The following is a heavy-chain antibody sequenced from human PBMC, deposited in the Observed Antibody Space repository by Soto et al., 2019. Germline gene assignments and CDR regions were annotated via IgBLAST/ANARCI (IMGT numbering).Heavy chain of an antibody. D-gene: IGHD3-3*01. CDR3: AKQGVTIFGRGYYHYMDV. CDR1: GFTFSSYS. CDR2: ISSSSSTI. V-gene: IGHV3-48*01. J-gene: IGHJ6*03. Sequence: EVQLVESGGGLVQPGGSLRLSCAASGFTFSSYSMNWVRQAPGKGLEWVSYISSSSSTIYYADSVKGRFTISRDNAKNSLYLQMNSLRAEDTAVYYCAKQGVTIFGRGYYHYMDVWGKGTTVTVSS.